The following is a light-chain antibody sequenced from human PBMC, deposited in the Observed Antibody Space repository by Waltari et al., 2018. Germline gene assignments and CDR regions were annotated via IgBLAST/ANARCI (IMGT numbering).Light chain of an antibody. J-gene: IGKJ2*02. CDR1: QSVLYNSDNKNF. Sequence: IVMTQSLDSLAVSLGERATINCKSSQSVLYNSDNKNFLAWSPQKPEQPPKLLIYWASIQESGVPDRFSDSGSGTDFTLTISSLQAEDVAVYYCQQYYSIPRTYGQGTKREIK. CDR2: WAS. V-gene: IGKV4-1*01. CDR3: QQYYSIPRT.